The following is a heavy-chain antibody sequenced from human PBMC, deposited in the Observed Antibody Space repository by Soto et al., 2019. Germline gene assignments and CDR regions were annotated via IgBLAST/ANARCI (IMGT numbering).Heavy chain of an antibody. J-gene: IGHJ4*02. CDR1: GFTFRSDV. V-gene: IGHV3-30*18. CDR3: AKVLLTYTSGWYHPHFDY. D-gene: IGHD6-19*01. CDR2: VSNDGSNK. Sequence: QVQLVESGGGVVQPGRSLRLSCAAYGFTFRSDVMHWVRQAPGKGLEWVAVVSNDGSNKDYADSVKGRFTISRDNSKNTLYLQMNSLRAEDTAVYYCAKVLLTYTSGWYHPHFDYWGQGTLVTIYS.